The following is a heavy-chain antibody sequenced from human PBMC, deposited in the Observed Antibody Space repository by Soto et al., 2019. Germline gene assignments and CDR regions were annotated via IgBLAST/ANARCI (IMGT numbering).Heavy chain of an antibody. V-gene: IGHV1-18*01. Sequence: ASVKVSCKASGYTFTSYGISWVRQAPGQGLEWMGWISAYNGNTNYAQKLQGRVTMTTDTPTSTAYMELRSLRSDDTAVYYCARDPLDIWFGELTALDYWGQGTLVTVSS. D-gene: IGHD3-10*01. J-gene: IGHJ4*02. CDR1: GYTFTSYG. CDR2: ISAYNGNT. CDR3: ARDPLDIWFGELTALDY.